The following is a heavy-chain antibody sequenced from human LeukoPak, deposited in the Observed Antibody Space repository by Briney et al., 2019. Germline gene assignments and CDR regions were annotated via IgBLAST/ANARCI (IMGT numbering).Heavy chain of an antibody. J-gene: IGHJ3*02. CDR2: INPNSGGT. CDR3: ARDMTYGVVVPAARLNAFDI. Sequence: ASVKVSCKASGYTFTGYYMHWVRQAPGQGLEGLGWINPNSGGTNYAQKFQGRVTMTRDTSISTAYMELSRLRSDDTAVYYCARDMTYGVVVPAARLNAFDIWGQGTMVTVSS. V-gene: IGHV1-2*02. CDR1: GYTFTGYY. D-gene: IGHD2-2*01.